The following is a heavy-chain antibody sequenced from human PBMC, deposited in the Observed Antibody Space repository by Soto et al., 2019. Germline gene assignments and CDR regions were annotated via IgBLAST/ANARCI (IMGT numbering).Heavy chain of an antibody. CDR1: GGSISSYY. CDR3: ARMRQQLDLDY. J-gene: IGHJ4*02. Sequence: SETLSLTCTVSGGSISSYYWSWIRQPPGKGLEWIGYIYYSGSTNYNPSLKSRVTISVDTSKNQFSLKLSSVTAADTAVYYCARMRQQLDLDYWGQGTLVTVSS. CDR2: IYYSGST. V-gene: IGHV4-59*01. D-gene: IGHD6-13*01.